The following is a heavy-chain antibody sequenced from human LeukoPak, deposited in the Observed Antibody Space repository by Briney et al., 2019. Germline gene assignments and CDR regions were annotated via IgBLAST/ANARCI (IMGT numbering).Heavy chain of an antibody. Sequence: PSETLSLTCTVSGYSISSGYYWGWIRQPPGKGLEWIGSIYHSGSTYYNPSLKSRVTISVDTSKNQFSLKLTSVPAADTAVYYCARATSYYCIDYWGQGTLVTVSS. CDR2: IYHSGST. CDR1: GYSISSGYY. D-gene: IGHD3-16*01. CDR3: ARATSYYCIDY. V-gene: IGHV4-38-2*02. J-gene: IGHJ4*02.